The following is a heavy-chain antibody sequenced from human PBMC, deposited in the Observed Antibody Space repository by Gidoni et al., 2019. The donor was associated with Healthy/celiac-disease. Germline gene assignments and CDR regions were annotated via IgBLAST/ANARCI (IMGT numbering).Heavy chain of an antibody. CDR2: ISGSGGST. J-gene: IGHJ5*02. CDR3: AKDLTVVVRGSHFDP. V-gene: IGHV3-23*01. Sequence: EVQLLESGGGLVQPGGSLRLSCAASGSTFSSYAMSWVRQAPGKGLEWVSAISGSGGSTYYADSVKGRFTISRDNSKNTLYLQMNSLRAEDTAVYYCAKDLTVVVRGSHFDPWGQGTLVTVSS. D-gene: IGHD2-15*01. CDR1: GSTFSSYA.